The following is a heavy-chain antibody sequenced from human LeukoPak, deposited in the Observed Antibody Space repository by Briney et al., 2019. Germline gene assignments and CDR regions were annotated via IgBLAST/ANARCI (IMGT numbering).Heavy chain of an antibody. CDR3: AKDEGYCSGGSCYRTDY. V-gene: IGHV3-30*18. CDR1: GFTFSTFV. D-gene: IGHD2-15*01. Sequence: PGGSLRLSCAASGFTFSTFVMHWVRQAPGKGLEWVSVISNDGSNKYYVDSVKGRFTISRDNSKNTLYLQMNSLREEDTAVYYCAKDEGYCSGGSCYRTDYWGQGTVVTVPS. J-gene: IGHJ4*02. CDR2: ISNDGSNK.